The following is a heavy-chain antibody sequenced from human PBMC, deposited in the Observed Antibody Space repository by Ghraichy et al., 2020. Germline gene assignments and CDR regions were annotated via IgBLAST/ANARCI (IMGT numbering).Heavy chain of an antibody. V-gene: IGHV4-59*01. Sequence: SQTLSLTCTVSGGSISSYYWSWIRQPPGKGLEWIGYIYYSGSTNYNPSLKSRVTISVDTSKNQFSLKLSSVTAADTAVYYCARVYDSSGYATLDPWGQGTLVTVSS. CDR2: IYYSGST. CDR1: GGSISSYY. J-gene: IGHJ5*02. D-gene: IGHD3-22*01. CDR3: ARVYDSSGYATLDP.